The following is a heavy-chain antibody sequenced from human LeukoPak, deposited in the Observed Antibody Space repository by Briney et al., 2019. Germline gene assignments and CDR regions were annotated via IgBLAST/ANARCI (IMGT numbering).Heavy chain of an antibody. J-gene: IGHJ4*02. V-gene: IGHV3-23*01. Sequence: GGSLRLSCAASGFTFSSSAMSWVRQAPGKGLEWVSTISGSGSGSSTYYADSVKGRFTVSRDNSKNTLYLQMNSLRAEDTAVYYCAKSGYNRFDYWGQGTLVTVSS. CDR1: GFTFSSSA. CDR2: ISGSGSGSST. D-gene: IGHD5-24*01. CDR3: AKSGYNRFDY.